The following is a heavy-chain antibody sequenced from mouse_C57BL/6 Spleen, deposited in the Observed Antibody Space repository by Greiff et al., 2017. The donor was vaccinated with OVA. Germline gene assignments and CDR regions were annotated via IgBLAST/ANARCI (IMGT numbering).Heavy chain of an antibody. CDR2: FHPYNDDT. D-gene: IGHD2-4*01. CDR3: ARGGEYDYPYYYAMDY. CDR1: GYTFTTYP. Sequence: QVQLQQSGAELVKPGASVKMSCKASGYTFTTYPIEWMKQNHGKSLEWIGNFHPYNDDTKYNEKFKGKATLTVEKSSSTVYLELSRLTSDDSAVYYCARGGEYDYPYYYAMDYWGQGTSVTVSS. J-gene: IGHJ4*01. V-gene: IGHV1-47*01.